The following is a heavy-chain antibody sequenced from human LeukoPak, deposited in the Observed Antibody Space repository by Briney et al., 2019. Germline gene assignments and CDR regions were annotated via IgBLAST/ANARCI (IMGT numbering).Heavy chain of an antibody. J-gene: IGHJ4*02. CDR3: ARGRSSSWYLVRPAGGDY. CDR1: GGSFSGYY. CDR2: INHSGST. V-gene: IGHV4-34*01. Sequence: PSETLSLTCAVYGGSFSGYYWSWIRQPPGKGLEWIGEINHSGSTNYNPSLKSRVTISVDTSKNQFSLKLSSVTAADTAVYYCARGRSSSWYLVRPAGGDYWGQGTLVTVSS. D-gene: IGHD6-13*01.